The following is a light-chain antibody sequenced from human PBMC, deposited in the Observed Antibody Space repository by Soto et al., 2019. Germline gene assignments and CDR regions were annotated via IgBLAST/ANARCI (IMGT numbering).Light chain of an antibody. Sequence: EIVLTQSPGTLSLSPGERATLSCRASQSVSSSYLAWYQQKPGQAPRLLIYGASSRATGIPDRFSGSGSGTDFTLTLSRLEPEDFAVYYCQQYGPSPGYTFGQGTKLEIK. CDR1: QSVSSSY. V-gene: IGKV3-20*01. CDR3: QQYGPSPGYT. CDR2: GAS. J-gene: IGKJ2*01.